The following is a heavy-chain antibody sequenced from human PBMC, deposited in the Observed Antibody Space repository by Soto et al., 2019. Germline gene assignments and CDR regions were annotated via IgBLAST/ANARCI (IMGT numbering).Heavy chain of an antibody. V-gene: IGHV3-64*01. D-gene: IGHD1-7*01. CDR3: VRRVSGNYDC. CDR2: ISSNGGTT. CDR1: GFTFSSYD. Sequence: EVQLAESGGGMVQPGGSLRLSCVASGFTFSSYDMHWVRQAPGKGLEYVSSISSNGGTTYYGNSVKGRFTISRDNSKNTLYLQMGSLRAEDMAVYYCVRRVSGNYDCWGQGTLVTVPS. J-gene: IGHJ4*02.